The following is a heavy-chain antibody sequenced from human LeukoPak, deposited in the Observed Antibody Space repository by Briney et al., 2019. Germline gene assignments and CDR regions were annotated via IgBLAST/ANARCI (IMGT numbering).Heavy chain of an antibody. J-gene: IGHJ4*02. CDR2: IYYSGST. V-gene: IGHV4-39*01. CDR1: GGSISSSSYY. CDR3: AKCRALWFGELPFDY. Sequence: SETLSLTCTVSGGSISSSSYYWGWIRQPPGKGLERIGSIYYSGSTYYNPSLKSRVTISVDTSKNEFSLKLSSVTAADTAVYYCAKCRALWFGELPFDYWGQGTLVTVSS. D-gene: IGHD3-10*01.